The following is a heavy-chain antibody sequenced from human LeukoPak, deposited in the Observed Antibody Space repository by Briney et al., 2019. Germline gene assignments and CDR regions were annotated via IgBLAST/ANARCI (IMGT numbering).Heavy chain of an antibody. J-gene: IGHJ5*02. V-gene: IGHV4-34*01. CDR2: INHSGST. D-gene: IGHD4-11*01. Sequence: SETLSLTCAVYGGSFSGYYWSWIRQPPGKGLEWIGEINHSGSTNYNPSLKSRVTISVDTSKNQFSLKLSSVTAADTAVYYCARAPGYSNYVGNRFDPWGQGTLVTVSS. CDR1: GGSFSGYY. CDR3: ARAPGYSNYVGNRFDP.